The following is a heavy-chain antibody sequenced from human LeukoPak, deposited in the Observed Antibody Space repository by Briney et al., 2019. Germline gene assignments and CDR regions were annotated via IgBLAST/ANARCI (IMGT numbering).Heavy chain of an antibody. CDR3: AKDRPVVPAAIVVLSYYYGMDV. V-gene: IGHV3-23*01. CDR1: GFTFSSYA. J-gene: IGHJ6*02. Sequence: PGGSLRLSCAASGFTFSSYAMSWVRQAPGKGLEWVSAISGSGGSTYYADSVKGRFTISRDNSKNTLYLQMNSLRAEDTAVYYCAKDRPVVPAAIVVLSYYYGMDVWGQGTTVTVSS. CDR2: ISGSGGST. D-gene: IGHD2-2*02.